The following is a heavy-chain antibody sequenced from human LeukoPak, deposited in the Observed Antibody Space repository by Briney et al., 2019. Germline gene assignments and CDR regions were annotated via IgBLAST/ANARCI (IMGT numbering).Heavy chain of an antibody. D-gene: IGHD6-13*01. V-gene: IGHV3-23*01. CDR1: GFTFSSYA. Sequence: GGSLRLSCAASGFTFSSYAMSWVRQAPGKGLEWVSAISGSGGSTYYADPVMGRFTISRDNSKNTLYLQMNSLRAEDTAVYYCARTIAAAGTPLSPDAFDIWGQGTMVTVSS. CDR2: ISGSGGST. CDR3: ARTIAAAGTPLSPDAFDI. J-gene: IGHJ3*02.